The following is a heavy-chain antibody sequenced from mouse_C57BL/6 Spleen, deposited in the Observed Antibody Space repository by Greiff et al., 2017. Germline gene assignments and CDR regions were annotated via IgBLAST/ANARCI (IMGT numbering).Heavy chain of an antibody. D-gene: IGHD1-1*01. V-gene: IGHV1-61*01. J-gene: IGHJ2*01. Sequence: VQLQQSGAELVRPGSSVKLSCKASGYTFTSYWMDWVKQRPGQGLEWIGNIYPSDSETHYNQKFKDKATLTVDKSSSTAYMQLSSLTSEDSAVYYCARDGSSLYYFDYWGQGTTLTVSS. CDR2: IYPSDSET. CDR3: ARDGSSLYYFDY. CDR1: GYTFTSYW.